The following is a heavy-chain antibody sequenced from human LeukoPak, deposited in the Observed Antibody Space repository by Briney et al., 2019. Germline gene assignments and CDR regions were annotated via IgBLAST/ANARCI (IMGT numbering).Heavy chain of an antibody. J-gene: IGHJ4*02. D-gene: IGHD2-15*01. Sequence: GGSLRLSCAASGFTFSNAWMSWVRQAPGKGLEWVGRIKSKTDGGTTDYAAPVKGRFTISRDDSKNTLYLQMNSLKTEDTAVYYCTPGEFIVVVVAATQGHYYFDYWGQGTLVTVSS. V-gene: IGHV3-15*01. CDR1: GFTFSNAW. CDR3: TPGEFIVVVVAATQGHYYFDY. CDR2: IKSKTDGGTT.